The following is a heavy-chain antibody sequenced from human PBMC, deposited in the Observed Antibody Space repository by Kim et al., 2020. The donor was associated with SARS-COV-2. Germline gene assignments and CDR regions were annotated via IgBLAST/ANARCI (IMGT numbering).Heavy chain of an antibody. D-gene: IGHD6-13*01. CDR2: INHSGST. CDR3: VRGLYGISRLYSSSWYWFDP. J-gene: IGHJ5*02. Sequence: SETLSLTCAVYGGSFSGYYWSWIRQPPGKGLEWIGEINHSGSTNYNPSLKSRVTISVDTSKNQFSLKLSSVTAADTAVYYCVRGLYGISRLYSSSWYWFDPWGQGTLVTVSS. CDR1: GGSFSGYY. V-gene: IGHV4-34*01.